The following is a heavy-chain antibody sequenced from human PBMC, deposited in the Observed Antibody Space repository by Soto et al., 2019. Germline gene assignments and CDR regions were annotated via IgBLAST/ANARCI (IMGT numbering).Heavy chain of an antibody. V-gene: IGHV1-69*06. Sequence: SVKVSCKASGGTFSSYAISWVRQAPGQVLEWMGGIIPIFGTANYAQKFQGRVTITADKSTSTAYMELSSLRSEDTAVYYCARGRRGPGIVGANYSSYYGMDVWGQGTTVPVSS. D-gene: IGHD1-26*01. CDR3: ARGRRGPGIVGANYSSYYGMDV. J-gene: IGHJ6*02. CDR1: GGTFSSYA. CDR2: IIPIFGTA.